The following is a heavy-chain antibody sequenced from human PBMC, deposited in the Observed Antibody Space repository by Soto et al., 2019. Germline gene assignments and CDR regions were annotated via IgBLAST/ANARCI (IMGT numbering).Heavy chain of an antibody. Sequence: QLQLQESGPGLVKPSETLSLTCTVSGDSVGSRSYHWAWIRQPPGKGLEWIGTINYSGNTYYNPSLKSRVTISVDTSKSQFSLKLTSVTAADTAVYFCASRSSGSFLGWFDPWGQGTQVTVSS. CDR1: GDSVGSRSYH. CDR3: ASRSSGSFLGWFDP. D-gene: IGHD3-10*01. V-gene: IGHV4-39*01. CDR2: INYSGNT. J-gene: IGHJ5*02.